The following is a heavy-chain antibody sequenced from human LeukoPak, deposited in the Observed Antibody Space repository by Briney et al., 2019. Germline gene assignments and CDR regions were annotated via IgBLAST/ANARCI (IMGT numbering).Heavy chain of an antibody. CDR1: GGSISSYY. D-gene: IGHD3-10*01. Sequence: PSETLSLTCTVSGGSISSYYWSWIRQPPGKGLEWIGYTYYSGSTNYNPSLKSRVTISVDTSKNQFSLKLRSVTAADTALYYCARLIGQYGNYMDVWGKGTTVTVSS. V-gene: IGHV4-59*08. J-gene: IGHJ6*03. CDR2: TYYSGST. CDR3: ARLIGQYGNYMDV.